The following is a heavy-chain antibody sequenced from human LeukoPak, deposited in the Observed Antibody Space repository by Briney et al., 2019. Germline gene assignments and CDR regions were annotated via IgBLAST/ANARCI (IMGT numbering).Heavy chain of an antibody. CDR2: ISGSGGST. Sequence: PGGSLRLSCAASGFTFSSYAMSWVRQAPGKGLEWVSAISGSGGSTYYADSVKGRFTISRDNSKNTLYLQMNSLRAEDTAVYYCETQGIAAAGTRYYYYGMDVWGQGTTVTVSS. J-gene: IGHJ6*02. CDR1: GFTFSSYA. CDR3: ETQGIAAAGTRYYYYGMDV. V-gene: IGHV3-23*01. D-gene: IGHD6-13*01.